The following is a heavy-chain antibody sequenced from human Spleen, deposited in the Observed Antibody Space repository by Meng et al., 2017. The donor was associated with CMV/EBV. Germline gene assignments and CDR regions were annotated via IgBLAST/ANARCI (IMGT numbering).Heavy chain of an antibody. CDR2: IIPDSGGT. J-gene: IGHJ5*02. Sequence: TFTNSYRHWVRQAPGQGLQWMGWIIPDSGGTDFAQGFHGRLTLTTDTADTSISTAYMVLSSLTSDDTAVYYCAISPTTIFAVLGHFDPWGQGTLVTVSS. CDR3: AISPTTIFAVLGHFDP. V-gene: IGHV1-2*02. CDR1: TFTNSY. D-gene: IGHD3-3*01.